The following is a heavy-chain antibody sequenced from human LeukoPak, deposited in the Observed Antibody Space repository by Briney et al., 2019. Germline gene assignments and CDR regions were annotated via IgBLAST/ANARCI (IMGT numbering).Heavy chain of an antibody. CDR2: ISGYNGNT. J-gene: IGHJ3*02. D-gene: IGHD3-22*01. CDR3: ARDGYRVTMIVPNDAFDI. CDR1: GYTFTSYG. V-gene: IGHV1-18*01. Sequence: ASVKVSCKASGYTFTSYGISWVRQAPGQGLEWMGWISGYNGNTNYAQRFQGRVTMTTDTSTSTAYMELRSLRSDDTAVYYCARDGYRVTMIVPNDAFDIWGQGTMVTVSS.